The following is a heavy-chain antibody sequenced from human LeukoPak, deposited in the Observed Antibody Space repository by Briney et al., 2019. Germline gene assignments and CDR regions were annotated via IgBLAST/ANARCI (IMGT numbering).Heavy chain of an antibody. Sequence: GRSLRLSCAASGFTFSSYAMHWVRQAPGKGLEWVAVISYDGSNKYYVDSVKGRFTISRDNSKNTLYLQMNSLRAEDTAVYYCARELIVVVIPPDAFDIWGQGTMVTVSS. J-gene: IGHJ3*02. CDR3: ARELIVVVIPPDAFDI. D-gene: IGHD3-22*01. CDR1: GFTFSSYA. V-gene: IGHV3-30-3*01. CDR2: ISYDGSNK.